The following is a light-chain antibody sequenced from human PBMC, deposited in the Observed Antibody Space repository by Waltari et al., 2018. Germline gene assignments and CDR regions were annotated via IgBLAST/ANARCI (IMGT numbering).Light chain of an antibody. CDR2: SNN. Sequence: QSMLTHPPSASGTPGQGVTLPCSGSSSNSGSKTVNWYQPLPGTAPRVLIYSNNQRPSGVPDRFSGSKSGTSASLAISGLQSEDEADYYCSSWDDSVIGPVFGGGTKLTVL. J-gene: IGLJ2*01. CDR1: SSNSGSKT. V-gene: IGLV1-44*01. CDR3: SSWDDSVIGPV.